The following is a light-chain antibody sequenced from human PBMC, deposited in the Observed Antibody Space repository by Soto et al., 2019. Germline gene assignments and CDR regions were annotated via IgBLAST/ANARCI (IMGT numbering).Light chain of an antibody. V-gene: IGLV1-40*01. Sequence: QSVLTQPPSVSGAPGQRVTISCTGTSSNIGAGYDVHGYQQLPGTAPKHLIYGNSNRPSGVPDRFSGSKSGTSASLAITGLQDEDEDDYYCPSYDSSLSGSVFGGGTKLTVL. CDR3: PSYDSSLSGSV. J-gene: IGLJ2*01. CDR1: SSNIGAGYD. CDR2: GNS.